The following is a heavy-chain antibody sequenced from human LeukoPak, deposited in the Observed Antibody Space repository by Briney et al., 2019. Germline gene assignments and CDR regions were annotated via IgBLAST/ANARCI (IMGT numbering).Heavy chain of an antibody. D-gene: IGHD3-10*01. CDR3: ARDGPAQMVEFDN. CDR1: GYTFSGSGWY. J-gene: IGHJ4*02. CDR2: IYPNNGAT. V-gene: IGHV1-2*02. Sequence: ASVTVSCKASGYTFSGSGWYLYWLRQAPGQGLECLGWIYPNNGATSYAQKFQGRVAMTRDTSVSTAYMELGRLRPDDTAVYFCARDGPAQMVEFDNWGQGTLVTVSS.